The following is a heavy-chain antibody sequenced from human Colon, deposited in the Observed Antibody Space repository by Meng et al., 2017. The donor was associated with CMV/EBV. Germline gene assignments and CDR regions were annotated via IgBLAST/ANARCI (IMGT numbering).Heavy chain of an antibody. V-gene: IGHV4-39*07. CDR3: TGAGTYDFWSGYFEPYYYYAMDV. CDR1: GGSVSSSSYY. Sequence: SETLSLTCSVSGGSVSSSSYYWGWIRQPPGKGLEWIGSIFQSGSTYYNPSLKSRATISLDTPKNQFSLKLSSVTAADTAMYYCTGAGTYDFWSGYFEPYYYYAMDVWGQGTMVTVSS. D-gene: IGHD3-3*01. CDR2: IFQSGST. J-gene: IGHJ6*02.